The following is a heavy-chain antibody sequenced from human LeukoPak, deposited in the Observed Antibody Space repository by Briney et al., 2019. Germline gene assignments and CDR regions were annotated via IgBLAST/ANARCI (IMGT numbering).Heavy chain of an antibody. CDR1: GGSFSGYY. CDR3: ARGGRGGYCSSTSCTNWFDP. D-gene: IGHD2-2*01. Sequence: PSXXLSLTCAVYGGSFSGYYWSWIRQPPGKGLEWIGEINHSGSTNYNPSLKSRVTISVDTSKKQFSLKLRYVDAADTAVYYCARGGRGGYCSSTSCTNWFDPWGQGTLVTVSS. V-gene: IGHV4-34*01. CDR2: INHSGST. J-gene: IGHJ5*02.